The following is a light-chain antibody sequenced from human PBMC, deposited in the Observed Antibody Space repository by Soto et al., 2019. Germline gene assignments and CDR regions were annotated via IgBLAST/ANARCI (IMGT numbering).Light chain of an antibody. Sequence: QMTQSPSALSGTVRDRVTITCRASQTISSWLAWYQQKPGKAPKLLISDASNLETGVPSRFSGSGSGTDFTLTISSLQPEDIATYYCPQYDNLPITSCQGTRLDI. CDR3: PQYDNLPIT. CDR2: DAS. J-gene: IGKJ5*01. V-gene: IGKV1-33*01. CDR1: QTISSW.